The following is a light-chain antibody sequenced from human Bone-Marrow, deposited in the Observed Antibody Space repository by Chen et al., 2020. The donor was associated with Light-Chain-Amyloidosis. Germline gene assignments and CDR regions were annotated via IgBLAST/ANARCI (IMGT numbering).Light chain of an antibody. J-gene: IGLJ2*01. CDR3: GSYAGSNTVV. CDR1: SSDVGNYNL. Sequence: QSALTQPASVSGSPGQSITISCTGTSSDVGNYNLFSCYQQHPGKAPKLMIFEFNKRPSGVSNRFSGSKSGNTASLTISGLLAEDEADYHCGSYAGSNTVVFGGGTKLTVL. V-gene: IGLV2-23*02. CDR2: EFN.